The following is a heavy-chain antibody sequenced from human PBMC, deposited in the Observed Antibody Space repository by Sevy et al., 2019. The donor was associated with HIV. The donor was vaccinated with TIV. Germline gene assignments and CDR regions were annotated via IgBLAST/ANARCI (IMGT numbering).Heavy chain of an antibody. CDR2: IYYSGST. CDR3: AGGESIVVVIKGDAFDI. D-gene: IGHD3-22*01. Sequence: SETLSLTCTVSGGSISSGDYYWSWIRQPPGKGLEWIGYIYYSGSTYYNPSFRSRFTISVDTSKNQFSLKLSSVTAGDTAVYYCAGGESIVVVIKGDAFDIWGQGTMVTVSS. V-gene: IGHV4-30-4*01. J-gene: IGHJ3*02. CDR1: GGSISSGDYY.